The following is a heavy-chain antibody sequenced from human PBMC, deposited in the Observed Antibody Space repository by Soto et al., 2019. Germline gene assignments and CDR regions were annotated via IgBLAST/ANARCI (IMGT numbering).Heavy chain of an antibody. CDR2: ISWNSGSI. Sequence: EVQLVESGGGLVQPGRSLRLSCAASGFTFDDYAMHWVRQAPGKRLEWVSGISWNSGSIGYADSVKGRFTISRDNAKNSLYLQMNSLRAEDTALYYCAKGKAGVSPYYYYGMDVWGQGTTVTVSS. J-gene: IGHJ6*02. V-gene: IGHV3-9*01. CDR1: GFTFDDYA. D-gene: IGHD3-10*01. CDR3: AKGKAGVSPYYYYGMDV.